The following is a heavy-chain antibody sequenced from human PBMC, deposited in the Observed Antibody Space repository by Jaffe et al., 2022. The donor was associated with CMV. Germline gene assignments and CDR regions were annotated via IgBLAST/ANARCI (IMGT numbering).Heavy chain of an antibody. D-gene: IGHD3-3*01. CDR3: ARGVRRLLFSSLSYYYGMDV. J-gene: IGHJ6*02. CDR1: GGSFSGYY. CDR2: INHSGST. V-gene: IGHV4-34*01. Sequence: QVQLQQWGAGLLKPSETLSLTCAVYGGSFSGYYWSWIRQPPGKGLEWIGEINHSGSTNYNPSLKSRVTISVDTSKNQFSLKLSSVTAADTAVYYCARGVRRLLFSSLSYYYGMDVWGQGTTVTVSS.